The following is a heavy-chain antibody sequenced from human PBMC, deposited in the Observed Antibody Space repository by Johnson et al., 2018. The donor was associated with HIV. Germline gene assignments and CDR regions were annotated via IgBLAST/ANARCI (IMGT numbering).Heavy chain of an antibody. CDR1: GFRFSTYA. V-gene: IGHV3-30-3*01. D-gene: IGHD3-22*01. J-gene: IGHJ3*02. Sequence: QVQLVESGGGLVQPGGSLRLSCAASGFRFSTYAMHWVRQAPGKGLEWVALISYDGSNKYYTDSVKGRFTISRDNSKNTLYLQMNSLRAEDTAVYYCARPRVVITPHDAFDIWGQGTMVTVSS. CDR3: ARPRVVITPHDAFDI. CDR2: ISYDGSNK.